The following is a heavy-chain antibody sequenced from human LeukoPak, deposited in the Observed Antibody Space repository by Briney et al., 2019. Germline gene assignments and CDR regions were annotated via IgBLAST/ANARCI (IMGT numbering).Heavy chain of an antibody. Sequence: SETLSLTCAVYGGSFSGYYWSWIRQPPGKGLEWIGEINHSGSTNYNPSLKSRVTISVDTSKNQFSLKLSSVTAADTAVYYCARRGYAARGGMDVWGKGTTVTVSS. D-gene: IGHD6-25*01. J-gene: IGHJ6*04. V-gene: IGHV4-34*01. CDR3: ARRGYAARGGMDV. CDR2: INHSGST. CDR1: GGSFSGYY.